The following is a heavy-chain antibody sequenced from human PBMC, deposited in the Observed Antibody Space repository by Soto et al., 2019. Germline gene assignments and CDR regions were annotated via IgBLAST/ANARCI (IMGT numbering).Heavy chain of an antibody. Sequence: QVQLVESGGGVVQPGRSLRLSCAASGFTFSSYGMHWVRQAPGKGLEWVAVISYDGSNKYYVDSVKGRFTISRDNSKNTLYLQMNSLRAEDTAVYYCAKDYGYCSGGSCYSSGWFDPWGQGTLVTVSS. J-gene: IGHJ5*02. CDR1: GFTFSSYG. CDR2: ISYDGSNK. V-gene: IGHV3-30*18. CDR3: AKDYGYCSGGSCYSSGWFDP. D-gene: IGHD2-15*01.